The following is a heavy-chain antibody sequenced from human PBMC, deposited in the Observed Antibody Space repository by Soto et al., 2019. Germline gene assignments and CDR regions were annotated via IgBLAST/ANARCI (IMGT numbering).Heavy chain of an antibody. CDR1: GGSFSNYY. CDR3: GRGRGYSNAWGSYYAGMDV. Sequence: SETLSLTCAIYGGSFSNYYWNWIRQPPGKGLEWMGKINHNGSTNYSPSLKSRLTISVDTSKNQFFLKLISVTAADTAVYFCGRGRGYSNAWGSYYAGMDVWGQGTTVTVSS. V-gene: IGHV4-34*01. J-gene: IGHJ6*02. CDR2: INHNGST. D-gene: IGHD6-19*01.